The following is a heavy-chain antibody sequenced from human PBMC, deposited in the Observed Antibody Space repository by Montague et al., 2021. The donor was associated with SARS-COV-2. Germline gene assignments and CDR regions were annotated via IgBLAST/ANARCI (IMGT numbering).Heavy chain of an antibody. Sequence: SETLSLTCTVSGGSISSYYWSWIRQPPGKGLEWIGYIYYSGSTNYNPSLKSRVTISVDTSKNQFSLKLSSVTAADTAVYYCARGSGWVGNAFDYWGHGTMVTVSS. CDR2: IYYSGST. V-gene: IGHV4-59*01. CDR1: GGSISSYY. D-gene: IGHD6-19*01. CDR3: ARGSGWVGNAFDY. J-gene: IGHJ3*01.